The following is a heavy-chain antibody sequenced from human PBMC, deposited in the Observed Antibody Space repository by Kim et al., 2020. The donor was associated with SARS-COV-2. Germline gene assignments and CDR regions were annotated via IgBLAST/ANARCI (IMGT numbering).Heavy chain of an antibody. Sequence: GGSLRLSCAASGFTFSNAWMSWVRQAPGKGLEWVGRIKSKTDGGTTDYAAPVKGRFTISRDDSKNTLYLQMNSLKTEDTAVYYCTTSPAPFVDSSFDYWGQGTLVTVSS. CDR1: GFTFSNAW. CDR2: IKSKTDGGTT. CDR3: TTSPAPFVDSSFDY. D-gene: IGHD5-12*01. J-gene: IGHJ4*02. V-gene: IGHV3-15*01.